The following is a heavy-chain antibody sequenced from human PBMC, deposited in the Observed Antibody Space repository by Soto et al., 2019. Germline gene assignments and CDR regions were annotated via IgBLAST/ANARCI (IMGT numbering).Heavy chain of an antibody. D-gene: IGHD5-18*01. J-gene: IGHJ5*01. Sequence: GGSLRLSCVASGFKFEQYAMSWVRQAPGKGPEWVSGISWNGGSLVYSDSVKGRFTISRDNAKNSLYLQMDDLRTEDTALYYCTKGTLYSYGYRDWFESWGQGTRVTVSS. CDR2: ISWNGGSL. CDR3: TKGTLYSYGYRDWFES. CDR1: GFKFEQYA. V-gene: IGHV3-9*01.